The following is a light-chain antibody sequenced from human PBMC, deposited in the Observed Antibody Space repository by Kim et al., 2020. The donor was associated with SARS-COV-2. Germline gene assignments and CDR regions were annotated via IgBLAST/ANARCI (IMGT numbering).Light chain of an antibody. CDR2: GKN. V-gene: IGLV3-19*01. CDR1: SLRSYY. Sequence: SSELTQDPAVSVALGQTVRITCQGDSLRSYYASWYQQKPGQAPVLVIYGKNNRPSGIPDRFSGSSSGNTASLTITGAQAEDEADYSFTSRDSSGNHVVFG. CDR3: TSRDSSGNHVV. J-gene: IGLJ2*01.